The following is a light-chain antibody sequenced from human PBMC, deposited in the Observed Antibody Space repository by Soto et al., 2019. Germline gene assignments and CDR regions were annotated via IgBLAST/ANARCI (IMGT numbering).Light chain of an antibody. CDR1: QAIDSW. CDR3: QQSYSTPRT. V-gene: IGKV1-12*01. J-gene: IGKJ1*01. CDR2: TGS. Sequence: DIQMTQSPSSVSASVGDRVTITCRASQAIDSWLAWYQQKPGEAPKLLIFTGSLLHSGVPPRFSGSGSGTDFTLTISSLQPEDFAIYYCQQSYSTPRTFGQGTKVDIK.